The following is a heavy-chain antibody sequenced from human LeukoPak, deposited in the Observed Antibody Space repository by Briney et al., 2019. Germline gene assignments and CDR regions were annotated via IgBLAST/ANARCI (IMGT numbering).Heavy chain of an antibody. J-gene: IGHJ6*02. D-gene: IGHD2-15*01. CDR1: GGSISSYY. V-gene: IGHV4-4*07. Sequence: SETLSLTCTVSGGSISSYYWSWIRQPAGKGLEWIGRIYTSGSTNYNPSLKSRVTMSVDTSKNQFSLKLSSVTAADTAVYYCARDVVPRVVAATVQSRYYYYGMDVWGQGTLVTVSS. CDR2: IYTSGST. CDR3: ARDVVPRVVAATVQSRYYYYGMDV.